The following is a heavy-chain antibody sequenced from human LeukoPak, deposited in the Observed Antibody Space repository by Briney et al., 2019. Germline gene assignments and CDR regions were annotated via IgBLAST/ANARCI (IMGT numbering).Heavy chain of an antibody. V-gene: IGHV3-23*01. CDR1: GFTPANYA. J-gene: IGHJ4*02. CDR2: ISDSGRAT. CDR3: EIHGCCMPY. Sequence: GGSLRLSSAASGFTPANYAVSCVPQAPGKGLEWVSGISDSGRATYYTDSVRGRCTISRDNSKNTVYLQMSNLRAEDTAVYFCEIHGCCMPYWGEGSLVTVSS. D-gene: IGHD2-8*01.